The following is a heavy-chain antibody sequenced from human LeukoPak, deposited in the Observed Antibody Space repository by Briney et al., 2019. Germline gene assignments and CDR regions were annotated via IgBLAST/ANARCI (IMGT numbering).Heavy chain of an antibody. V-gene: IGHV3-48*04. Sequence: GGSLRLSCAASGFTFSSYSMNWVRQAPGKGLEWVSYISSSGSTIYYADSVKGRFTISRDNAKNSLYLQMNSLRAEDTAVYYCARVRHDRYCTGGRCYYYYMDVWGKGTTVTISS. CDR2: ISSSGSTI. D-gene: IGHD2-8*02. CDR1: GFTFSSYS. J-gene: IGHJ6*03. CDR3: ARVRHDRYCTGGRCYYYYMDV.